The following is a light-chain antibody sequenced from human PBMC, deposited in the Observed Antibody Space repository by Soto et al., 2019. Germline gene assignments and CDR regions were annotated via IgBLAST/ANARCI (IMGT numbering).Light chain of an antibody. CDR3: QQYSSLPHS. CDR1: QSVTNRY. V-gene: IGKV3-20*01. J-gene: IGKJ2*01. CDR2: GIS. Sequence: ESVLTQAPGTLSLSPVERATLSCRASQSVTNRYFAWHQQRPGQAPRLLIYGISNRATGIPDRFSGSGSVTVFTLTISRLAPDDFVVYYGQQYSSLPHSFGQGTKLEVK.